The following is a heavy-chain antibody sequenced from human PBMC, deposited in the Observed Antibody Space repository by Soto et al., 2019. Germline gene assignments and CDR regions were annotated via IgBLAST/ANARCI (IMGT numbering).Heavy chain of an antibody. CDR2: ISSSSSTI. CDR3: ARDQTMVRGAFDY. Sequence: GGSLILSCAASGFTFSSYSMNWVRQAPGKGLEWVSYISSSSSTIYYADSVKGRFTISRDNAKNSLYLQMNSLRAEDTAVYYCARDQTMVRGAFDYWGQGTRVTVSS. CDR1: GFTFSSYS. J-gene: IGHJ4*02. D-gene: IGHD3-10*01. V-gene: IGHV3-48*01.